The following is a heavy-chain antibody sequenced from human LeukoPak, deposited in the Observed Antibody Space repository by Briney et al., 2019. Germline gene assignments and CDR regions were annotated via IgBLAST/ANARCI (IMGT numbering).Heavy chain of an antibody. J-gene: IGHJ4*02. Sequence: SETLSLTCAVSGYSISIGYYWGWIRQPPGKGLEWIGSIYHSGSTYYNPSLKSRVTVSVDTSKNQFSLKLSSVTAADTAVYYCARVNSGGSCYDYWGQGTLVTVSS. CDR2: IYHSGST. CDR1: GYSISIGYY. V-gene: IGHV4-38-2*01. CDR3: ARVNSGGSCYDY. D-gene: IGHD2-15*01.